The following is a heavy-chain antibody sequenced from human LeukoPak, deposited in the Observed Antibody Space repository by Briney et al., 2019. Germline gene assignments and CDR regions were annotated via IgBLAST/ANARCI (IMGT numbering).Heavy chain of an antibody. D-gene: IGHD1-7*01. CDR2: IYSGGST. CDR1: GFTVSSNY. CDR3: ARSSRELGGYAPWELMPPFDY. V-gene: IGHV3-53*01. Sequence: RGSLRLSCAASGFTVSSNYMSWVRQAPGKGLEWVSVIYSGGSTYYADSVKGRFTISRDNSKNTLYLQMNSLRAEDTAVYYCARSSRELGGYAPWELMPPFDYWGQGTLVTVSS. J-gene: IGHJ4*02.